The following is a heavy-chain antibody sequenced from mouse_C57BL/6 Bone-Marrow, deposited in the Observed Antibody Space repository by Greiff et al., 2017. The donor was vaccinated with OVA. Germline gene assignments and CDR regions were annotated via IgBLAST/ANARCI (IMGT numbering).Heavy chain of an antibody. CDR1: GYTFTSYW. Sequence: VQLQQSGAELVKPGASVKLSCKASGYTFTSYWMQWVKQRPGQGLEWIGEIDPSDSYTNYNQKFKGKATLTVDTSSSTAYMHLSSLTSEDSAVYYCARGGWYFDYWGQGTTLTVSS. J-gene: IGHJ2*01. CDR3: ARGGWYFDY. V-gene: IGHV1-50*01. D-gene: IGHD1-1*02. CDR2: IDPSDSYT.